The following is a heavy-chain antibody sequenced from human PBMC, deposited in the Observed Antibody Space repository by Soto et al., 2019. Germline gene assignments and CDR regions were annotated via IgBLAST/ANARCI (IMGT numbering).Heavy chain of an antibody. D-gene: IGHD3-10*01. V-gene: IGHV3-23*01. CDR1: GFTFGSYA. J-gene: IGHJ4*02. Sequence: GGSLRLSCAASGFTFGSYAMSWVRQAPGKGLEWVSSMTGGGGSTYYAESVQGRFTISRDNSKNTLYLQMDSLRVEDTAVYYFAEKSGIAVPRYYFELWGQGTLVTVSS. CDR3: AEKSGIAVPRYYFEL. CDR2: MTGGGGST.